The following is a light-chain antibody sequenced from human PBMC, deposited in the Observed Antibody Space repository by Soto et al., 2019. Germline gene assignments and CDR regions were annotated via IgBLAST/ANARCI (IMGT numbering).Light chain of an antibody. CDR1: QSVRSY. Sequence: EIVLTQSPATLSLSPGERATLTCRASQSVRSYLAWYQQKPGQAPRLLIYDTSNTATGIPARFSGSGSGTDLTLTISSREPEDVEVSYCQQRSNWPTLFTFGPGTKVDIK. J-gene: IGKJ3*01. V-gene: IGKV3-11*01. CDR3: QQRSNWPTLFT. CDR2: DTS.